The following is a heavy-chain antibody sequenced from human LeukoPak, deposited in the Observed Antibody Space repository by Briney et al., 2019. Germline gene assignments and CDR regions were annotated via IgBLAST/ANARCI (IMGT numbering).Heavy chain of an antibody. CDR2: ISAYNGNT. CDR3: ARDAGYSSGWYVGTEGNNWFDP. D-gene: IGHD6-19*01. CDR1: GYTFTSYG. Sequence: ASVKVSCKASGYTFTSYGISWVRQAPGQGLEWMGWISAYNGNTNYAQKLQGRVTMTTDTSTSTAYMELRSLRSDDTAVYYCARDAGYSSGWYVGTEGNNWFDPWGQGTLVTVSS. J-gene: IGHJ5*02. V-gene: IGHV1-18*01.